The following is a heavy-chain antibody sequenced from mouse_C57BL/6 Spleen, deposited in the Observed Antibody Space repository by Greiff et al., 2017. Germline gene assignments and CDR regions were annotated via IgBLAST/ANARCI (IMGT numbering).Heavy chain of an antibody. V-gene: IGHV1-69*01. CDR1: GYTFTSYW. Sequence: QVQLQQPGAELVMPGASVKLSCKASGYTFTSYWMHWVKQRPGQGLEWIGEIDPSDSYTNYNQKFKGKSTLTVDKSSSTAYMQLSSLTSEDSAVYSCASSGYAWFAYWGQGTLVTVSA. CDR3: ASSGYAWFAY. CDR2: IDPSDSYT. D-gene: IGHD2-2*01. J-gene: IGHJ3*01.